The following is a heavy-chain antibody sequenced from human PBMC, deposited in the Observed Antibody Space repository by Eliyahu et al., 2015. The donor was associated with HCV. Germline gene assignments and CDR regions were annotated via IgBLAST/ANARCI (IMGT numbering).Heavy chain of an antibody. J-gene: IGHJ5*02. CDR3: ASLTPILYCSRSSCYTWFDT. D-gene: IGHD2-2*02. Sequence: QVQLVQSGAEVKKPGASMKVSCTASGXTFTGYRXHWVRQAPGQGLEWMGWIDPATADTKSAQKFQGRVTMTSDTSIKTIYMDLSRLTSDDTAVYYCASLTPILYCSRSSCYTWFDTWGQGTQVT. CDR2: IDPATADT. CDR1: GXTFTGYR. V-gene: IGHV1-2*02.